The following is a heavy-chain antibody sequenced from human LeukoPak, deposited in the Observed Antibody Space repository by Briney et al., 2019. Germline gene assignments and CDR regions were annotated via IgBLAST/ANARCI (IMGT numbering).Heavy chain of an antibody. CDR3: ASPMVRGVRDGFDI. V-gene: IGHV7-4-1*02. Sequence: GASVKVSCKASGYTFTNYAINWVRQAPGQGLEWMGWINTNTGNPMYAQGFTGRFVFSLDTSISTAYLQISSLKAEDTAVYYCASPMVRGVRDGFDIWGQGTMVTVSS. D-gene: IGHD3-10*01. CDR1: GYTFTNYA. J-gene: IGHJ3*02. CDR2: INTNTGNP.